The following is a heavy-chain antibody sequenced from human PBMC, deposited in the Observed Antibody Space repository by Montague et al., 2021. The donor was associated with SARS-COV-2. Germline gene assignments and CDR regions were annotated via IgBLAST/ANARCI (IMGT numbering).Heavy chain of an antibody. V-gene: IGHV4-39*07. CDR3: AREGGWLSRGSYYFDY. Sequence: SETLSLTCAVYGGSFTTYYWSWIRQPPGKGLEWIGSIYYSGSTYXNPSLKSRVTISVDTSKNQFSLKLSSVTAADTAVYYCAREGGWLSRGSYYFDYWGQGTLVTVSS. J-gene: IGHJ4*02. CDR2: IYYSGST. CDR1: GGSFTTYY. D-gene: IGHD3-22*01.